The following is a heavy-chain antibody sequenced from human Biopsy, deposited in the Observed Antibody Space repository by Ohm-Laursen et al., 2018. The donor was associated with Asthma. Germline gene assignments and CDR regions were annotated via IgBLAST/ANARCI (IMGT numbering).Heavy chain of an antibody. CDR2: MYHSGSP. Sequence: SDTLSLTYTVSGGSITSSSYYWGWIRQPPGKGMEWIGSMYHSGSPYYHPSLKSRATISVDTSKNQLSLKMSSVTAADTAVYFCVRHQYSSSWSTFDYWGQGALFTVSS. D-gene: IGHD3-22*01. V-gene: IGHV4-39*01. CDR1: GGSITSSSYY. J-gene: IGHJ4*02. CDR3: VRHQYSSSWSTFDY.